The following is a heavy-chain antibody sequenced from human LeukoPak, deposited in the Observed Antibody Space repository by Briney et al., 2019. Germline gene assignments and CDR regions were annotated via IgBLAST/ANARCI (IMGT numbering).Heavy chain of an antibody. D-gene: IGHD5-24*01. CDR1: GGSSSGYY. J-gene: IGHJ3*02. Sequence: SGTLSLTCAVYGGSSSGYYWSWIRQPPGKGLEWIGEVNHSGSTNYNPSLKSRVTISVDTSKNQFSLKLSSVTAADTAVYYCARDGYNAFDIWGQGTMVTVSS. CDR2: VNHSGST. V-gene: IGHV4-34*01. CDR3: ARDGYNAFDI.